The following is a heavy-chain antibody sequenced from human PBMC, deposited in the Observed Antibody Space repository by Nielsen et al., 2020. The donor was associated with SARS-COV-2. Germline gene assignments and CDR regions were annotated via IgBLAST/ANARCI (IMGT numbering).Heavy chain of an antibody. Sequence: GESLKISCKGSGYSFTSYWIGWVRQMPGKGLEWMGIIYPGESDTRYSPSFQGQVTISADKSISTACLQWSSLKASDTAMYYCARPYCSGGSCYGMDVWGQGTTVTVSS. CDR3: ARPYCSGGSCYGMDV. D-gene: IGHD2-15*01. J-gene: IGHJ6*02. CDR2: IYPGESDT. V-gene: IGHV5-51*01. CDR1: GYSFTSYW.